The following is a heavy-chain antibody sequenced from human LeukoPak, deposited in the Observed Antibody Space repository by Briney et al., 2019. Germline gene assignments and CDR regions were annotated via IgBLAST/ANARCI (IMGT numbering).Heavy chain of an antibody. D-gene: IGHD1-1*01. Sequence: PGGSLRLSCAASGCTFSTYWMLWVCQAPGKGLVWVSRISSDGSTTSYADSVKGRFTNSRDNAKNTLYLQMNSLRVEETAVYYCVIHDSTGGEDYWGQGTLVTVSS. CDR1: GCTFSTYW. V-gene: IGHV3-74*01. CDR2: ISSDGSTT. J-gene: IGHJ4*01. CDR3: VIHDSTGGEDY.